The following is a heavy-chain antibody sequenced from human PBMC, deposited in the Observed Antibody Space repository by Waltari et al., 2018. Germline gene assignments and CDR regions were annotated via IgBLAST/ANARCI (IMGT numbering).Heavy chain of an antibody. CDR3: ARRASRTYYFDY. J-gene: IGHJ4*02. Sequence: EVQLVESGGVVVQPGGSLRLSCAASGFTFADYAMHWVRQAPGKGLEWVSLISWDGGSTYYADSVKGRFTISRDNSKNSLYLQMNSLRAEDTALYYCARRASRTYYFDYWGQGTLVTVSS. CDR2: ISWDGGST. CDR1: GFTFADYA. V-gene: IGHV3-43D*04.